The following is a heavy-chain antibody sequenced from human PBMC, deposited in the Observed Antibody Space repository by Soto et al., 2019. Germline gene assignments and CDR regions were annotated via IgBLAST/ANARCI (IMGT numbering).Heavy chain of an antibody. CDR3: ARDQVLTILGDYFRYYNGVDV. CDR1: GYTFTSSG. V-gene: IGHV1-18*01. Sequence: ASVKVSCKASGYTFTSSGISWVRQAPGQGLEWMGWISTDNGNTKYAQHLQGRVSMTTDTSTSTAYMDLRSLRSDDTAVYYCARDQVLTILGDYFRYYNGVDVGGQGTRSTVSS. D-gene: IGHD3-3*02. J-gene: IGHJ6*02. CDR2: ISTDNGNT.